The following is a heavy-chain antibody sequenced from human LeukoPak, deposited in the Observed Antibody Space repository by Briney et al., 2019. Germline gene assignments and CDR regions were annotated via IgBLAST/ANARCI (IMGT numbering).Heavy chain of an antibody. Sequence: SQTLSLTCAISGDSVSNNNAAWNWIRQSPSRGLEWLGRTYFTSRWYTDYPVSVKSRITINPDTSKNQFSLQLNSVTPDDTALYYCARAQDGTFDYWGQGTLVTVSS. D-gene: IGHD1-7*01. CDR2: TYFTSRWYT. J-gene: IGHJ4*02. CDR3: ARAQDGTFDY. V-gene: IGHV6-1*01. CDR1: GDSVSNNNAA.